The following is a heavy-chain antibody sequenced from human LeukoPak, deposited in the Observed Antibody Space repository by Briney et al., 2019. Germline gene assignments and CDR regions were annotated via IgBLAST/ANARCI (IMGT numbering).Heavy chain of an antibody. CDR2: IYYSGST. CDR3: ARAPGYCSGGSCYYYYYYYYMDV. D-gene: IGHD2-15*01. CDR1: GGPISSGDYY. V-gene: IGHV4-30-4*08. Sequence: PSETLSLTCTVSGGPISSGDYYWSWIRQPPGKGLEWIGYIYYSGSTYYNPSLKSRVTISVDTSKNQFSLKLSSVTAADTAVYYCARAPGYCSGGSCYYYYYYYYMDVWGKGTTVTVSS. J-gene: IGHJ6*03.